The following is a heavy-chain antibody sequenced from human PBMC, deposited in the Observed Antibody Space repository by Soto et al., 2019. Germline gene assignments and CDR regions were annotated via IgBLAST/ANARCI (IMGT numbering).Heavy chain of an antibody. CDR1: GGSFSGYY. Sequence: PSETLSLTCAVYGGSFSGYYWSWIRQPPGKGLEWIGEINHSGSTNYNPSLKSRVTISVDTSKNQFSLKLSSVTAADTAVYYCARGCITMVRGVGSYYYYYMDVWGKGTTVTVSS. J-gene: IGHJ6*03. V-gene: IGHV4-34*01. CDR3: ARGCITMVRGVGSYYYYYMDV. CDR2: INHSGST. D-gene: IGHD3-10*01.